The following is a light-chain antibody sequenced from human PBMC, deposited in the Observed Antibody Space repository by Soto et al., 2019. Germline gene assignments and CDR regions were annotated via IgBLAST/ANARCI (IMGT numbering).Light chain of an antibody. J-gene: IGKJ1*01. CDR1: QGIRND. CDR3: LQDYNYPAT. V-gene: IGKV1-6*01. CDR2: DAS. Sequence: AIQMTQSPSSLSASVGDRVTITCRASQGIRNDLGWYQQKAGKAPKLLIYDASNLQSGVPSRFSGSGSGTDFTLTISSLQPEDFATYYCLQDYNYPATFGQGTKVVIQ.